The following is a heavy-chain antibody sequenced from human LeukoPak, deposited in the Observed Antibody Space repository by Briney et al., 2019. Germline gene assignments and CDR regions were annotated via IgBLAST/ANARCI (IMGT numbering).Heavy chain of an antibody. CDR2: INPNSGGT. V-gene: IGHV1-2*02. Sequence: ASVKVSCKASGYTFTGYYMHWVRRAPGQGLEWMGWINPNSGGTNYAQKFQGRVTMTRDTSISTAYMELSRLRSDDTAVYYCARGGLIAAAARGYYYYYMDVWGKGTTVTVSS. J-gene: IGHJ6*03. CDR1: GYTFTGYY. CDR3: ARGGLIAAAARGYYYYYMDV. D-gene: IGHD6-13*01.